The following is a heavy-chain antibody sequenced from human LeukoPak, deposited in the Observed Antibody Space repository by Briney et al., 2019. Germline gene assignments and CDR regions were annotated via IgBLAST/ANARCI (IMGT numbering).Heavy chain of an antibody. D-gene: IGHD2-2*01. CDR3: AKDPYGTRYFDY. J-gene: IGHJ4*02. Sequence: GGSLRLSCAASGFTFNKYAMSCVRQAPGKGLEWVSSLSGSGGDTYYAESVKGLFTISNDNSKNTVYLEMNSLRAEDTAVYYCAKDPYGTRYFDYWGQGTLVTVSS. CDR1: GFTFNKYA. V-gene: IGHV3-23*01. CDR2: LSGSGGDT.